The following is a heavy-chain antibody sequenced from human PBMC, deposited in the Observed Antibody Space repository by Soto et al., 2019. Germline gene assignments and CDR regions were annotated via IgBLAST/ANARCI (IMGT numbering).Heavy chain of an antibody. J-gene: IGHJ6*02. CDR3: ARGLTGYSGYGMDV. Sequence: GGSLRLSCAASGFSFIAYAMHWVRQAPGKGLEWVAVVSYDGSDKYYADSVQGRFTISRDNSKNTLYLQMNSLRAEDTAVYYCARGLTGYSGYGMDVWGQGTTVTVSS. CDR1: GFSFIAYA. CDR2: VSYDGSDK. D-gene: IGHD5-12*01. V-gene: IGHV3-30-3*01.